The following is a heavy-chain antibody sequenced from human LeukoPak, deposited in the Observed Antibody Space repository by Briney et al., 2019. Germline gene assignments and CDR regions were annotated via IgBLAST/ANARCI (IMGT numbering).Heavy chain of an antibody. V-gene: IGHV3-11*04. Sequence: GGSLRLSCAASGFTFSDHHMSWIRQAPGKGLEWVSYISSSGTTIYYADSVKGRFTISRDNAKNSLYLQMNSLRAEDTAVYYCARGLSSGTYGFDYWGQGTLVTVSS. CDR2: ISSSGTTI. CDR3: ARGLSSGTYGFDY. CDR1: GFTFSDHH. D-gene: IGHD1-26*01. J-gene: IGHJ4*02.